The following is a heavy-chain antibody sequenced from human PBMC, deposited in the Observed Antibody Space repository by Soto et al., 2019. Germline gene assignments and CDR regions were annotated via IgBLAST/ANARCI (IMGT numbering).Heavy chain of an antibody. CDR1: GYTLTELS. CDR2: FDPEDGET. D-gene: IGHD3-22*01. Sequence: QVQLVQSGAEVKKPGASVKVSCKVSGYTLTELSMHWVRQAPGKGLEWMGGFDPEDGETIYAQKFQGRVTITEDTSTDTACMEVSSLSSEDTAVYYCATASFPHYYDTRCYYPDDAFDLWGQGTMVTVSS. CDR3: ATASFPHYYDTRCYYPDDAFDL. J-gene: IGHJ3*01. V-gene: IGHV1-24*01.